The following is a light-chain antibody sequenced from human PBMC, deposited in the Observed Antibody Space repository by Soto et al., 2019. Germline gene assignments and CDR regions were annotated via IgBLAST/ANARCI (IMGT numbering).Light chain of an antibody. J-gene: IGKJ4*01. CDR1: QTISYY. Sequence: EIVLTQSPATLSLSPGERATIYCSASQTISYYLAWYQQKPGQAPRLLIYDASNRATGIPARFSGSGSGTDFTLTISSLEPEDFAVYYCQHRSNWLTFGGGTKV. CDR3: QHRSNWLT. CDR2: DAS. V-gene: IGKV3-11*01.